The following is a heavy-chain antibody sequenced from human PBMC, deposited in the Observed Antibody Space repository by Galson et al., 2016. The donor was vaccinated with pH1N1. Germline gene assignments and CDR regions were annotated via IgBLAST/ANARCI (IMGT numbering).Heavy chain of an antibody. V-gene: IGHV3-7*03. CDR1: GFTLSNFW. D-gene: IGHD2-21*02. Sequence: SLRLSCAASGFTLSNFWMSWVRQAPGKGLEWVANINQGGSERHYVDSAKGRFTISRDNAKNSMYLQMNSLRAEDTAVYYCVREIGGDSSYWGQGVLVTVSS. J-gene: IGHJ4*02. CDR3: VREIGGDSSY. CDR2: INQGGSER.